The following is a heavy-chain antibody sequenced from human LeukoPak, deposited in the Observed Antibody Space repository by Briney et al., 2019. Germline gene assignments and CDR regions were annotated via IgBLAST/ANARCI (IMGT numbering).Heavy chain of an antibody. CDR1: GGSFSGYY. J-gene: IGHJ5*02. Sequence: SETLSLTCAVYGGSFSGYYWSWIRQPPGKGLEWIGEINHSGSTYYNPSLKSRVTISVDTSKNQFSLKLSSVTAADTAVYYCARVPPGYYGSGSPWGWFDPWGQGTLVTVSS. CDR3: ARVPPGYYGSGSPWGWFDP. V-gene: IGHV4-34*09. CDR2: INHSGST. D-gene: IGHD3-10*01.